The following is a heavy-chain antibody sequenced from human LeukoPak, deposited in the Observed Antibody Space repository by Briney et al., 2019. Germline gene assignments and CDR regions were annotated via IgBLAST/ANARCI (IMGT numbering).Heavy chain of an antibody. CDR3: ARVKSTTLWFGELLRYFDY. V-gene: IGHV4-34*01. J-gene: IGHJ4*02. CDR2: INHSGST. CDR1: GGSFSGYC. D-gene: IGHD3-10*01. Sequence: PSETLSLTCAVYGGSFSGYCWSWIRQPPGKGLEWIGEINHSGSTNYNPSLKSRVTISVDTSKNQFSLKLSSVTAADTAVYYCARVKSTTLWFGELLRYFDYWGQGTLVTVSS.